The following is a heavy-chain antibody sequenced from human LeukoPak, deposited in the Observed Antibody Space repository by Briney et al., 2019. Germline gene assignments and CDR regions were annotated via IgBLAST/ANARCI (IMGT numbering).Heavy chain of an antibody. CDR3: ARLYLPVTRFDY. CDR1: GFNFDDYA. J-gene: IGHJ4*02. D-gene: IGHD5-18*01. V-gene: IGHV3-9*01. Sequence: GRSLRLSCAASGFNFDDYAMHWVRQAPGKGLEWVSGISWNSRGIGYADSVKGRFTISRDNAKNSLYLQMNSLRPEDTAVYYCARLYLPVTRFDYWGQGTLVTVSS. CDR2: ISWNSRGI.